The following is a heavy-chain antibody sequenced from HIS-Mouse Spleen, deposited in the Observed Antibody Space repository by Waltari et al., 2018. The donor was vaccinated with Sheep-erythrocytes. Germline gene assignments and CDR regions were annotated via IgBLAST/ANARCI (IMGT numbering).Heavy chain of an antibody. D-gene: IGHD1-26*01. V-gene: IGHV4-59*08. Sequence: QVQLQESGPGLVKPSETLSLTCTVSGGSISSYYWSWIRQPPGKGLEWIGDIYYSGITNTNPSLKSRVTISVGTSKNQFSLKLSAVTAADTAVYYCARFSRPRFWPVGATAFDIWGQGTMVTVSS. CDR3: ARFSRPRFWPVGATAFDI. CDR2: IYYSGIT. J-gene: IGHJ3*02. CDR1: GGSISSYY.